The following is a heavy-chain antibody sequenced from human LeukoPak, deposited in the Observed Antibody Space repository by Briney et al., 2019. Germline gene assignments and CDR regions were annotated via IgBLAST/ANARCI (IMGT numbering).Heavy chain of an antibody. CDR2: INHSGST. D-gene: IGHD3-22*01. Sequence: SETLSLTCAVYGGSFSGYYWSWIRQPPGKGLEWIGEINHSGSTNYNPSLKSRVTISVDTSKNQFSLKLSSVTAADTAAYYCARVKYDSSGNDAFDIWGQGTMVTVSS. CDR3: ARVKYDSSGNDAFDI. V-gene: IGHV4-34*01. CDR1: GGSFSGYY. J-gene: IGHJ3*02.